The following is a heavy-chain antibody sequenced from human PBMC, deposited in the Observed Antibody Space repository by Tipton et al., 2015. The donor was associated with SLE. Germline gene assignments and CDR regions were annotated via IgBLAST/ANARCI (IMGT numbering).Heavy chain of an antibody. D-gene: IGHD3-22*01. J-gene: IGHJ4*02. CDR2: IYYSGST. CDR1: GGSISSYY. V-gene: IGHV4-59*01. CDR3: ARVEVITWDFDY. Sequence: TLSLTCTVSGGSISSYYWSWIRQPPGKGLEWMGYIYYSGSTNNNPSLKSRVTISVDTSKNQFSLKLSSVTAADTAVYYCARVEVITWDFDYWGQGTLVTVSS.